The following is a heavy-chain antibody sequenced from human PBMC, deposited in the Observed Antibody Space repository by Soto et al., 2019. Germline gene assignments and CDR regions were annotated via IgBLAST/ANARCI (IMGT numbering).Heavy chain of an antibody. CDR2: ISYDGSNK. V-gene: IGHV3-30-3*01. D-gene: IGHD5-18*01. CDR3: ARDSVDTAMVRASFDY. J-gene: IGHJ4*02. CDR1: GFTFSSYA. Sequence: QVQLVESGGGVVQPGRSLRLSCAASGFTFSSYAMHWVRQAPGKGLEWVAVISYDGSNKYYADSVKGRFTISRDNSKNTLYLQMNSLRGEDTAVYYCARDSVDTAMVRASFDYWGQGTLVTVSS.